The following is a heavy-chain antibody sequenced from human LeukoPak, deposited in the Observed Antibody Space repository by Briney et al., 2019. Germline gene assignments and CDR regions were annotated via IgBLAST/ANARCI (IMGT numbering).Heavy chain of an antibody. V-gene: IGHV4-39*02. J-gene: IGHJ4*02. CDR3: ARGPTYQPIDF. CDR2: IHYSETT. Sequence: SETLSLTCTVSGGSISSSYYYWGWIRQPPGKGLEWIASIHYSETTYYNPSLKSRVTISVDTSKNHFSLKLSSVTAADTAVYYCARGPTYQPIDFWGQGTLVTVSS. D-gene: IGHD2-2*01. CDR1: GGSISSSYYY.